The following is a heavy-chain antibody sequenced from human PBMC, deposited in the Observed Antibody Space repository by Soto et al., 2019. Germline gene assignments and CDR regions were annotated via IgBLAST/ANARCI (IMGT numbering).Heavy chain of an antibody. V-gene: IGHV5-10-1*01. CDR2: IDPSDSYN. J-gene: IGHJ6*02. Sequence: GESLKISCKGSGYSFTSYWISWVRQMPGKGLEWMGRIDPSDSYNNYSPSFQGHVTISADKSISTAYLQWSSLKASDTAMYYCTRHYGSDYRMDVWGQGTTVTVSS. CDR1: GYSFTSYW. D-gene: IGHD3-10*01. CDR3: TRHYGSDYRMDV.